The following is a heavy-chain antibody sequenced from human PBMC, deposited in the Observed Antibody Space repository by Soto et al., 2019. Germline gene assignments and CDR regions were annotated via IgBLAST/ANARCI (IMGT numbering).Heavy chain of an antibody. D-gene: IGHD3-9*01. CDR2: ISSSSSTI. J-gene: IGHJ4*02. CDR3: AREAPHYDILTGHWPTYYFDY. V-gene: IGHV3-48*02. Sequence: PGGSLRLSCAASGFTFSSYSLYWVRQAPGKGLAWVSYISSSSSTIYYADSGKGRFTISRDNAKNSLYLQMNSLRDEDTAVYYCAREAPHYDILTGHWPTYYFDYWGQGTLVTVSS. CDR1: GFTFSSYS.